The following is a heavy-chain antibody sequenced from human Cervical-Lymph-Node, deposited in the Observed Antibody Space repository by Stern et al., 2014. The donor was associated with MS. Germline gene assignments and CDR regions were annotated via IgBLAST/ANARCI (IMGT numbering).Heavy chain of an antibody. V-gene: IGHV3-11*01. Sequence: QVQLVESGGGLVKPGGSLRLSCAASGFTFSDFYMSWIRQAQGKGLELVSYITISGVTIYYADSVKGRFTISRDNAKNSLYLQMSSLRADDTAVYYCARHHDVGDCFDYWGQGTLVTVSS. J-gene: IGHJ4*02. D-gene: IGHD1-1*01. CDR3: ARHHDVGDCFDY. CDR1: GFTFSDFY. CDR2: ITISGVTI.